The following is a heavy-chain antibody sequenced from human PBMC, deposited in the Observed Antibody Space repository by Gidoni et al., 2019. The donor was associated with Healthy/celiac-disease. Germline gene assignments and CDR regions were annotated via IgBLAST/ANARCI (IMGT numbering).Heavy chain of an antibody. CDR1: GGSFRGYY. D-gene: IGHD6-13*01. V-gene: IGHV4-34*01. Sequence: QVQLQQWGAGLLKPSETLSLTCAVYGGSFRGYYWRWIRPPPGKGLEWIGEINHSGSPNYNPSLKSRVTISVDTSKNQFSLKLSSVTAADTAVYYCASLEYSSLRFDYWGQGTLVTVSS. J-gene: IGHJ4*02. CDR2: INHSGSP. CDR3: ASLEYSSLRFDY.